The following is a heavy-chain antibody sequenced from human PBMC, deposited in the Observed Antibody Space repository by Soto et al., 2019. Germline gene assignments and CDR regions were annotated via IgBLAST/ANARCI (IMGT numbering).Heavy chain of an antibody. D-gene: IGHD6-13*01. CDR2: IYYSGST. CDR1: GGSISSGGYY. CDR3: AREIIAAAGPAWSNEFDI. V-gene: IGHV4-31*03. Sequence: SETLSLTCTVSGGSISSGGYYWSWIRQHPGKGLEWIGYIYYSGSTYYNPSLKSRVTISVDTSKNQFSLKLSSVTAADTAVYYCAREIIAAAGPAWSNEFDIGGQGTMVTVSS. J-gene: IGHJ3*02.